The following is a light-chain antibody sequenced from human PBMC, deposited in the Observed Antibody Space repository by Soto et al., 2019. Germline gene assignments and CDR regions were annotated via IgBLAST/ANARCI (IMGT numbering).Light chain of an antibody. CDR3: SSFTTCRIWV. CDR2: GVN. J-gene: IGLJ3*02. V-gene: IGLV2-14*01. CDR1: SSDFGDDKY. Sequence: QSALTQPASVSGSPGQSITVSCTGSSSDFGDDKYVSWYQQQPGKGPNLLIYGVNSRPSGISNRFSGSKYGNTASLTISGLQVENEAEYFCSSFTTCRIWVFGVGTKLTVL.